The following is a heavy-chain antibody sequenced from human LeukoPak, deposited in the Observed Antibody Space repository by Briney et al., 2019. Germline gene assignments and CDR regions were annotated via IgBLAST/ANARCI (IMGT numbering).Heavy chain of an antibody. CDR1: GFTFSSYS. V-gene: IGHV3-21*01. J-gene: IGHJ4*02. Sequence: GGSLRLSCAASGFTFSSYSMNWVRQAPGKGLEWVSSISSSNSYIYYADSVKGRFTISRDDAKNSLYLQMNSLRAEDTAVYYCARVYSSSPGDYFDYWGQGTLVTVSS. CDR3: ARVYSSSPGDYFDY. CDR2: ISSSNSYI. D-gene: IGHD6-6*01.